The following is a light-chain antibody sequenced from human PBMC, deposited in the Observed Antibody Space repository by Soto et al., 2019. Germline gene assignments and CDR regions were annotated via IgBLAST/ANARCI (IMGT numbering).Light chain of an antibody. Sequence: EIVLTQSPGTLSFSPEERATLSCRASQSVSSSYLAWYQQKPGQAPRLLIYGASSRATGIPDRFSGSGSGTDFTLTISRLEPEDFAVYYCQQYGSSSWTFGQGTKVDIK. CDR1: QSVSSSY. V-gene: IGKV3-20*01. CDR2: GAS. J-gene: IGKJ1*01. CDR3: QQYGSSSWT.